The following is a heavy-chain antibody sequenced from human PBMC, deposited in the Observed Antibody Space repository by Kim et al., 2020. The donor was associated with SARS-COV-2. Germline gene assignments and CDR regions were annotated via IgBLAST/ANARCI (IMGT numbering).Heavy chain of an antibody. J-gene: IGHJ6*02. CDR2: TSKDDNNK. V-gene: IGHV3-30*04. CDR1: GFTFSNYA. CDR3: ARDSSSTSCYGCGGMDV. D-gene: IGHD2-2*01. Sequence: GGSLRLSCAASGFTFSNYAMHWVRQAPGKALEWVAITSKDDNNKNYADSVKGRFTISRDKSKNTLFLQMISLRFEDTAVYYCARDSSSTSCYGCGGMDVWGQGTTVTVSS.